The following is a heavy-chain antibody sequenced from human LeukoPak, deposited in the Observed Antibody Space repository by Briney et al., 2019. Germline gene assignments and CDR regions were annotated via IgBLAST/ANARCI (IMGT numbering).Heavy chain of an antibody. Sequence: ASVTVSFKASGYTFTSYYMHWVRQAPGQGLEWMGLINPSGGSTSYAQKFQGRVTMTRDMSTSTVYMELSSLRSEDTAVYYCARDRTHYYESSGYYSRWEYWGQGTLVAVSS. J-gene: IGHJ4*02. D-gene: IGHD3-22*01. CDR3: ARDRTHYYESSGYYSRWEY. CDR2: INPSGGST. CDR1: GYTFTSYY. V-gene: IGHV1-46*01.